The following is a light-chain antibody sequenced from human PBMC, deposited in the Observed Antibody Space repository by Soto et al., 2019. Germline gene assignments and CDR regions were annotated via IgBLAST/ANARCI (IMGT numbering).Light chain of an antibody. CDR2: DVT. Sequence: QSVLTQPASVSGSPGQSITISCTGTNSDVGGYNYVSWYQQHPGKAPKLMIYDVTNRPSGVSNRFSGSKSDNTASLTISGLQAEDEADYYCISYTSSQTVVFGGGTKLTVL. CDR1: NSDVGGYNY. J-gene: IGLJ2*01. V-gene: IGLV2-14*03. CDR3: ISYTSSQTVV.